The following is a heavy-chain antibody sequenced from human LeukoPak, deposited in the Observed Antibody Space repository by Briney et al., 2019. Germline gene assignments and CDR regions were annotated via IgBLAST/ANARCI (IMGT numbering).Heavy chain of an antibody. CDR3: VKCSIAAADTAWFDP. J-gene: IGHJ5*02. D-gene: IGHD6-13*01. CDR2: ISGGGDKT. CDR1: GFTFSSFA. Sequence: VSLRLSCAASGFTFSSFAMSWVRQAPGKGLEWVSAISGGGDKTYYADSVKGRFTISRDNSKNTLFVQMNSLRAEDTAAYYCVKCSIAAADTAWFDPWGQETLVTVSS. V-gene: IGHV3-23*01.